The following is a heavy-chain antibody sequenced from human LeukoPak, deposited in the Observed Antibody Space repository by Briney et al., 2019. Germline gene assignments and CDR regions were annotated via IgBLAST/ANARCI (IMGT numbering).Heavy chain of an antibody. CDR3: ASWGSSSSFDY. Sequence: GGSLRLSCAASGFTFDDYGMSWVRQAPGKGLEWVANMKQDGSQKYYVDSVKGRFTISRDNVQNSLYLQMNSLRAEDTAVYYCASWGSSSSFDYWGQGTLVTVSS. CDR2: MKQDGSQK. V-gene: IGHV3-7*01. J-gene: IGHJ4*02. CDR1: GFTFDDYG. D-gene: IGHD6-6*01.